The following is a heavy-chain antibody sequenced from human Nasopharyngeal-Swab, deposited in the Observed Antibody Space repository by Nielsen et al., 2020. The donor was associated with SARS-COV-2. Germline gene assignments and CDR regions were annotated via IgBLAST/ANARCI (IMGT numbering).Heavy chain of an antibody. Sequence: ESLKISCAASGFTVSSNYMSWVRQAPGKGLEWVSVIYSGGSTYYADSVKGRFTISRHNSKNTLYLQMNSLRAEDTAVYYCARDSGIYGVGAFDIWGQGTMVTVSS. V-gene: IGHV3-53*04. J-gene: IGHJ3*02. CDR1: GFTVSSNY. CDR2: IYSGGST. CDR3: ARDSGIYGVGAFDI. D-gene: IGHD1-26*01.